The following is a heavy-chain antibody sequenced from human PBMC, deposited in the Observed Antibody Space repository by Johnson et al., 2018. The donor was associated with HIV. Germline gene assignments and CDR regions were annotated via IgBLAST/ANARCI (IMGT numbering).Heavy chain of an antibody. CDR3: ARAADSGGLWFGEEKAFDI. D-gene: IGHD3-10*01. CDR1: GFTFSSYD. CDR2: IGTAGDT. Sequence: VQLVESGGGLVQPGGSLRLSCAASGFTFSSYDMHWVRQATGKGLEWVSAIGTAGDTYYPGSVKGRFTISRENAKNSLYLQMNSLRAGDTAVYYCARAADSGGLWFGEEKAFDIWGQGTMVTVSS. J-gene: IGHJ3*02. V-gene: IGHV3-13*01.